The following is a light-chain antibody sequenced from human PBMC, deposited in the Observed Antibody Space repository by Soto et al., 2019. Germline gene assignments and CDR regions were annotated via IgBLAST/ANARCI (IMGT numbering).Light chain of an antibody. J-gene: IGKJ1*01. CDR2: GAS. V-gene: IGKV3-15*01. CDR1: QSLRSS. Sequence: VITQSPSTLSVSPGERATLSCRASQSLRSSLAWYQQKPGQAPRLLIYGASTRATGIPARFSGSGSGTEFTLTISSLQSEDFAVYFCQQYNSWPQTFGQGTKVDIK. CDR3: QQYNSWPQT.